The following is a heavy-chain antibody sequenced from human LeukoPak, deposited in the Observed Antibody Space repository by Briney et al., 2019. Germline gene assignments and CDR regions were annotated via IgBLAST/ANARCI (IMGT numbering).Heavy chain of an antibody. CDR3: ARDRGMGYNRYYYMDV. D-gene: IGHD1-14*01. CDR2: IIPIFVTA. Sequence: GASVKVSCKASGGTFSSYAISWVRQAPGQGLEWMGGIIPIFVTANYAQKFQGRVTITTDESTSTAYMELSSLRSEDTAVYYCARDRGMGYNRYYYMDVWGKGTTVTVSS. CDR1: GGTFSSYA. V-gene: IGHV1-69*05. J-gene: IGHJ6*03.